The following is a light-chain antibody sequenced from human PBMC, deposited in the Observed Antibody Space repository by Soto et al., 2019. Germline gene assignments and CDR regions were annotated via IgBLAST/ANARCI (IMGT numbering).Light chain of an antibody. J-gene: IGKJ1*01. CDR2: GAS. V-gene: IGKV3-15*01. Sequence: ESVWTQSPGTLSLNPGERATLSCRVSQSVSSSYLAWYQQKPGQAPRLLIYGASTRATGIPARFSGSGSGTEFTLTISSLQSEDFAVYYCQQYNNWPWTFGQGTKV. CDR3: QQYNNWPWT. CDR1: QSVSSSY.